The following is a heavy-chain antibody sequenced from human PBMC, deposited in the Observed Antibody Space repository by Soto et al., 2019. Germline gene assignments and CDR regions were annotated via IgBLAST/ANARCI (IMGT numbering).Heavy chain of an antibody. CDR2: ISAHSGNT. CDR3: ARVMQRKIDEGLFQYYAMDV. V-gene: IGHV1-18*01. CDR1: GYTFGSYV. Sequence: ASVKVSCKTSGYTFGSYVTTWVRQAPGQGLEWLGWISAHSGNTVYAQNLQGRVTMTTDTSTGTAYLELRSLRSDDTAVYYCARVMQRKIDEGLFQYYAMDVWGQGTTVTVSS. J-gene: IGHJ6*02. D-gene: IGHD2-21*01.